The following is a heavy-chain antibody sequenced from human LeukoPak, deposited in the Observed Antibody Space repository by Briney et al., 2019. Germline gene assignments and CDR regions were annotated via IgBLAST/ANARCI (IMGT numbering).Heavy chain of an antibody. CDR1: GFIFSDNY. D-gene: IGHD1/OR15-1a*01. CDR2: ISGDGSDI. CDR3: ATKAREAPE. J-gene: IGHJ4*02. V-gene: IGHV3-11*01. Sequence: GGSLRLSCAPSGFIFSDNYMSWLPQAPGKGLQWLSYISGDGSDINYADSVKGRFTVARDNAKNALYLKMNSLGVEDTAIYYCATKAREAPEWGQGTLVTVSS.